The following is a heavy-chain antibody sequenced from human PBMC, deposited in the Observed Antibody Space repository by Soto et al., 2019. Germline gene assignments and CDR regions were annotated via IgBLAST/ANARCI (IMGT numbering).Heavy chain of an antibody. D-gene: IGHD5-12*01. Sequence: QVQLVQSGAEVKKPGSSVKVSCKASGGTFRSYAISWVRKAPEQGLEWMGGIIPIFGPANYAQKFQGRVTITADESTSTAYMELSSLRSEDTAVYYCARDSEGEDGYNPWGQGTLVTVAS. CDR3: ARDSEGEDGYNP. CDR1: GGTFRSYA. CDR2: IIPIFGPA. V-gene: IGHV1-69*01. J-gene: IGHJ5*02.